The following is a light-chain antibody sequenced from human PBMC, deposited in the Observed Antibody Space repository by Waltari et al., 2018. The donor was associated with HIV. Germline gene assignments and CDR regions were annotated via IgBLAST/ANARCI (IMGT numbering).Light chain of an antibody. CDR2: MTS. CDR1: QDIDNW. Sequence: IQITQSPSSLSASVGDTVILTCRASQDIDNWLAWYHQKPGRAPKLLISMTSVLESGVPSRFSGSGSGTTFTLTITGLQPDDFGTYFCQQYSTHYAFGQGTRVE. J-gene: IGKJ2*01. CDR3: QQYSTHYA. V-gene: IGKV1-5*03.